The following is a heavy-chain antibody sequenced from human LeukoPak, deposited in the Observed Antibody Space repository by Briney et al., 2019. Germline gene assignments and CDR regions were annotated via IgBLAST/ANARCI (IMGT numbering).Heavy chain of an antibody. CDR1: GGSISSYY. Sequence: SETLSLTCTVSGGSISSYYWSWIRQPPGKGLEWIGYIYYSGSTNYNPSLESRVTISVDTSKNQFSLKLSSVTAADTAVYYCARVYYDSSGYNFDYWGQGTLVTVSS. CDR2: IYYSGST. J-gene: IGHJ4*02. CDR3: ARVYYDSSGYNFDY. D-gene: IGHD3-22*01. V-gene: IGHV4-59*01.